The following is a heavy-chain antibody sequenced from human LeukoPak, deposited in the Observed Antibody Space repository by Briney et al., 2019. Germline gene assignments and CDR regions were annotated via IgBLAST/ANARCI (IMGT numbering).Heavy chain of an antibody. CDR1: GYTFTSYY. V-gene: IGHV1-46*01. J-gene: IGHJ4*02. CDR2: INPSGGST. D-gene: IGHD6-19*01. CDR3: ARDVAVAGKPDY. Sequence: ASVKVPCKASGYTFTSYYMHWVRQAPGQGLEWMGIINPSGGSTSYAQKFQGRVTMTRDTSTSTVYMELSSLRSEDTAVYYCARDVAVAGKPDYWGQGTLVTVSS.